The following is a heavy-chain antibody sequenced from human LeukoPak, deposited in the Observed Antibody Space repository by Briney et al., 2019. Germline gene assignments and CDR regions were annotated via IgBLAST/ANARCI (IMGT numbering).Heavy chain of an antibody. J-gene: IGHJ5*02. CDR3: ASYYDILAGSHHCFGP. D-gene: IGHD3-9*01. CDR1: GYTFTSYG. Sequence: GASVTLSCTASGYTFTSYGISWVRQAPGQGLEWMGGIIPIFGTANYAQMLKGGVTFTEAAPKRTSHMGMSRLRSEATAVYYCASYYDILAGSHHCFGPWGQGTLVTVST. CDR2: IIPIFGTA. V-gene: IGHV1-69*13.